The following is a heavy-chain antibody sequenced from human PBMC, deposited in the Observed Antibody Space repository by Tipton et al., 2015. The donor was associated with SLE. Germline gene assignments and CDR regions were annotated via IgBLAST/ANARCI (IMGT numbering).Heavy chain of an antibody. Sequence: TLSLTCTFSGGSISSLYWNWIRQPPGKGLEWIGYIYYSGYTNYNPSLKSRVTMSVDMSKNQFSLKLTSVTAADMAIYYCARVDTIYSFDYWGQGALVTVSS. D-gene: IGHD3/OR15-3a*01. V-gene: IGHV4-59*11. CDR1: GGSISSLY. CDR3: ARVDTIYSFDY. CDR2: IYYSGYT. J-gene: IGHJ4*02.